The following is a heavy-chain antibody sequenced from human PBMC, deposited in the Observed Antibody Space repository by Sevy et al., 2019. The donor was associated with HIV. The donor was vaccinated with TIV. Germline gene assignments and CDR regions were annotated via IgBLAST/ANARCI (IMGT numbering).Heavy chain of an antibody. CDR2: DSTTGST. J-gene: IGHJ5*02. V-gene: IGHV4-4*07. CDR3: ARDDLVVGGGSNWFGT. D-gene: IGHD3-10*01. Sequence: SETLSLTCTVSSASLSAYYWSWIRQPAGKGLEWIGRDSTTGSTNYNPSLKSRVSMSLDTSKNHFSLNLRSVTAADTAIYYCARDDLVVGGGSNWFGTWGQGVLVTVSS. CDR1: SASLSAYY.